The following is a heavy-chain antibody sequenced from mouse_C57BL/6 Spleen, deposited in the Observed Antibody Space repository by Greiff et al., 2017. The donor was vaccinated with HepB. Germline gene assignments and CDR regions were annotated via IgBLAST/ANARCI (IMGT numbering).Heavy chain of an antibody. J-gene: IGHJ4*01. V-gene: IGHV1-4*01. CDR2: INPSSGYT. CDR3: ARNWDEDYAMDD. Sequence: VQLQQSGAELARPGASVKMSCKASGYTFTSYTMHWVKQRPGQGLEWIGYINPSSGYTKYNQKFKDKATLTADKSSSTAYMQLSSLTSEDSAVYYCARNWDEDYAMDDWGQGTSVTVSS. D-gene: IGHD4-1*01. CDR1: GYTFTSYT.